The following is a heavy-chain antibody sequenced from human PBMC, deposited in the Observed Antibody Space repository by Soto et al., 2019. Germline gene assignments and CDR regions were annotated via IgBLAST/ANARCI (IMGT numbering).Heavy chain of an antibody. CDR2: INPNSGGT. V-gene: IGHV1-2*04. J-gene: IGHJ5*02. CDR3: ARGVKTGTTNWFAP. D-gene: IGHD1-1*01. CDR1: GYTFIGYY. Sequence: ASVKVSCKASGYTFIGYYMHWVRQAPGQGLEWMGWINPNSGGTNYAQKFQGWVTMTRDTFISTAYMELSRLRSDDTAVYYCARGVKTGTTNWFAPWGQGTLVTVSS.